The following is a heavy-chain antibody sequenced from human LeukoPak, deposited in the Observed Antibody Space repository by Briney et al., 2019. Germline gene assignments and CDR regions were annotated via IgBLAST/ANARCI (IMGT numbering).Heavy chain of an antibody. Sequence: GASVKVSCKASGFPFTRYDINWVRQTSAQGLEWMGWMNPNTGNTGYAQKFQGRVTMTRDTSTSTAYMELRDLRPEDTAVYYCVRDGEGVAISVNYWFDPWGQGTLVTVSS. CDR3: VRDGEGVAISVNYWFDP. V-gene: IGHV1-8*01. J-gene: IGHJ5*02. D-gene: IGHD3-10*01. CDR1: GFPFTRYD. CDR2: MNPNTGNT.